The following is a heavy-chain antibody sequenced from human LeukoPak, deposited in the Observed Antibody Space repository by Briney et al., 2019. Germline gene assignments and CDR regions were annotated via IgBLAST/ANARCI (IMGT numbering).Heavy chain of an antibody. Sequence: SETLSLTCTVSGGSISSYYWSWIRQPPGKGLEWIGYIYYSGSTNYNPSLKSRVTISVDTSKNQFSLKLSSVTAADTAVYYCARRGGYYYYYMDVWGKGTTVTVSS. CDR1: GGSISSYY. V-gene: IGHV4-59*01. D-gene: IGHD2-15*01. CDR2: IYYSGST. CDR3: ARRGGYYYYYMDV. J-gene: IGHJ6*03.